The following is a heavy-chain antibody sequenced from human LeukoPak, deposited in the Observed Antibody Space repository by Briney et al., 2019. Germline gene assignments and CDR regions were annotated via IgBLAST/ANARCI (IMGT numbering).Heavy chain of an antibody. J-gene: IGHJ4*02. CDR3: AGTIAARPGGGDDY. CDR1: GFTFSSYA. D-gene: IGHD6-6*01. V-gene: IGHV3-23*01. Sequence: PGGSPRLSCAASGFTFSSYAMSWVRQAPGKGLEWVSAISGSGGSTYYADSVKGRFTISRDNSKNTLYLQMNSLRAEDTAVYYCAGTIAARPGGGDDYWGQGTLVTVSS. CDR2: ISGSGGST.